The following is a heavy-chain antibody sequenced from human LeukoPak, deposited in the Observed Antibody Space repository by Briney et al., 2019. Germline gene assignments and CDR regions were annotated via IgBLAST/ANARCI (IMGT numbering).Heavy chain of an antibody. D-gene: IGHD3-22*01. V-gene: IGHV3-21*01. J-gene: IGHJ4*02. CDR3: ARDLYYYDSSCYSPA. CDR2: ISSSSSYI. Sequence: PGGSLRLSCAASGFTFSSYSMNWVRQAPGKGLECVSSISSSSSYIYYADSVKGRFTISRDNAKNSLYLQMNSLRAEDTAVYYCARDLYYYDSSCYSPAWGQGTLVTVSS. CDR1: GFTFSSYS.